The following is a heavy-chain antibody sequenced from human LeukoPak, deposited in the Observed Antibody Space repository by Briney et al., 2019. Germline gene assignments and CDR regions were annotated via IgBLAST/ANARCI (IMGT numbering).Heavy chain of an antibody. CDR1: GYTFTSYG. D-gene: IGHD5-18*01. V-gene: IGHV1-18*01. Sequence: ASVKVSCKASGYTFTSYGISWVRQAPGQGLEWMGLISAYNGNTNYAQKLQGRVTMTTDTSTSKTYMELRSLRSDDTAVYYCGRARWGYPKGLIDYWGQGTLVTVSS. CDR3: GRARWGYPKGLIDY. CDR2: ISAYNGNT. J-gene: IGHJ4*02.